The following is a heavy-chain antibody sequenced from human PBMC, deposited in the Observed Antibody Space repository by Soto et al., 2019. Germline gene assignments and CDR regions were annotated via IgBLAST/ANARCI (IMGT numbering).Heavy chain of an antibody. D-gene: IGHD3-10*01. J-gene: IGHJ4*02. Sequence: QVQLVQSGAEVKKPGSSVKVSWKASGGIFSTYAISWLRQAPGQGLEWMGGIIPIFGTPNYAQRFQGRVTITADESTSTAYMELSRLRSEDTAVYYCARDRDDYGSGNYYNRIAFWGQGTLVTVSS. CDR3: ARDRDDYGSGNYYNRIAF. V-gene: IGHV1-69*01. CDR2: IIPIFGTP. CDR1: GGIFSTYA.